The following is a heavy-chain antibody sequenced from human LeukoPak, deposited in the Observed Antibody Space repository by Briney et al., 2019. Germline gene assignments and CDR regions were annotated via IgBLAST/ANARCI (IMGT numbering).Heavy chain of an antibody. D-gene: IGHD6-6*01. CDR2: ITSSSSTI. V-gene: IGHV3-48*01. CDR3: AREGPYSSSND. CDR1: GFIFSGYS. Sequence: GGSLRLPCAASGFIFSGYSMNWVRQAPGKGLEWVSHITSSSSTIYYADSVKGRFTISRDNGKNSLYLQMNSLRAEDTAVYYCAREGPYSSSNDWGQGTLGTVSS. J-gene: IGHJ4*02.